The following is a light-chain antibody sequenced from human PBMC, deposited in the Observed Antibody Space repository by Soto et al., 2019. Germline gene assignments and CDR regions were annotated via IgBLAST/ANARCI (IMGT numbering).Light chain of an antibody. J-gene: IGKJ1*01. CDR3: HQYGSSPRT. CDR2: GAS. CDR1: QSVSSNF. V-gene: IGKV3-20*01. Sequence: EIVLTQSPGTLSLSPGDRATLSCRASQSVSSNFLAWYQQKPGQAPRLLIYGASIRATGIPDRFSGSGSGTDFTRTIRRLETEDFAMYFWHQYGSSPRTFGQGTKVEIK.